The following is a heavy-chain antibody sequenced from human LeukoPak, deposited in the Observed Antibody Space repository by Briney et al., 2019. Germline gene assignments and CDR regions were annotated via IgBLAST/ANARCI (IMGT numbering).Heavy chain of an antibody. CDR2: IRGDGGST. Sequence: GGSLRLSCAASGFTFSSYSMNWVRQAPGKGLEWVSGIRGDGGSTYYADSVKGRFTISRDNSKNTLYLQMNSLRAEDTAIYHCVKTGGYSNSWYEYWGQGTLVIVSS. V-gene: IGHV3-23*01. J-gene: IGHJ4*02. CDR3: VKTGGYSNSWYEY. D-gene: IGHD6-13*01. CDR1: GFTFSSYS.